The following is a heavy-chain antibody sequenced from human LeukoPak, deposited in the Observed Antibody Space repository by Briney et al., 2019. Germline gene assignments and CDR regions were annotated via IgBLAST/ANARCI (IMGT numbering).Heavy chain of an antibody. J-gene: IGHJ4*02. V-gene: IGHV3-30*18. CDR1: GFTFSRYG. D-gene: IGHD1-26*01. CDR2: TSSDGSKT. Sequence: LPGGSLRLSCAASGFTFSRYGMHWVRQAPGKGLEWVAVTSSDGSKTYYADSVKGRFTISRDNSKNTLFLQMNTLRAEDTALYYCAKKLSGSYYELPDYWGQGTLVTVSS. CDR3: AKKLSGSYYELPDY.